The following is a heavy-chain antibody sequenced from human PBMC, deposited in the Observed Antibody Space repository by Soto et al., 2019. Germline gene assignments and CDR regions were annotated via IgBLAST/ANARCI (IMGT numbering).Heavy chain of an antibody. CDR3: AKSGSSGWYGWFDP. J-gene: IGHJ5*02. V-gene: IGHV2-5*01. D-gene: IGHD6-19*01. Sequence: GSGPTLVNPTQTLTLTCIFSGFSLRTSGVGVGWIRQPPGKALEWLGFIYWNDDKRYSPSLKSRLTITKDASKNQVVLTMTNMDPVDTATYYCAKSGSSGWYGWFDPWGQGTLVTVSS. CDR1: GFSLRTSGVG. CDR2: IYWNDDK.